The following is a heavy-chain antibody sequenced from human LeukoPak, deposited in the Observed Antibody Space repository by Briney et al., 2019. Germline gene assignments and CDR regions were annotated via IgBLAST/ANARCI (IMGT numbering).Heavy chain of an antibody. CDR2: ISYDGSNK. D-gene: IGHD1-26*01. J-gene: IGHJ4*02. V-gene: IGHV3-30*04. CDR1: GFTFSSYA. Sequence: PGGSLTLSCAASGFTFSSYAMHRVRQAPGQGLEWVAVISYDGSNKYYAFLGKGCFTMPSYYPKNTLYLQMNSLRAEDTAVLYCARDSRQWDRARFDYWGQGTLVTVSS. CDR3: ARDSRQWDRARFDY.